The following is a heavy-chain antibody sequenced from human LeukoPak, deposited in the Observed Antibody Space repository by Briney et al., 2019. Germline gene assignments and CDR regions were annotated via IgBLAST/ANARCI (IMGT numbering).Heavy chain of an antibody. Sequence: GGSLRLSCAASGFTFSDYYMSWIRQAPGKGLEWVSFIGITGTTKYYADSVKGRFTISRDNAENSLYLQMNSLSAEDTAVYYCARDRVGVTYYYYGMDVWGQGTTVTVSS. CDR3: ARDRVGVTYYYYGMDV. D-gene: IGHD1-26*01. V-gene: IGHV3-11*01. CDR1: GFTFSDYY. J-gene: IGHJ6*02. CDR2: IGITGTTK.